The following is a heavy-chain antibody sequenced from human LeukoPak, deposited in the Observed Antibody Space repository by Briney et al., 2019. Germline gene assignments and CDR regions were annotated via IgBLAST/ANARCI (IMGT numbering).Heavy chain of an antibody. CDR3: ARGPVSLGSSWAFDN. D-gene: IGHD6-13*01. CDR2: INHSGST. CDR1: GGSFSGYY. Sequence: SETLSLTCAVYGGSFSGYYWSWIRQPPGKGLEWIGEINHSGSTNYNPSLKSRVTISVDTSKNQFSLKLSSVTAADTAVYYCARGPVSLGSSWAFDNWGQGTLVTVSS. J-gene: IGHJ4*02. V-gene: IGHV4-34*01.